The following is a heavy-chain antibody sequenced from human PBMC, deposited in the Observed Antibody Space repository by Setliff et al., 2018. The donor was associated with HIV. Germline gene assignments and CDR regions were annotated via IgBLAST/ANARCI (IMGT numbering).Heavy chain of an antibody. J-gene: IGHJ4*02. CDR1: GYTFTSYY. CDR2: INHSGGST. CDR3: ARSAGDSYDSSGQIWWSYFDY. D-gene: IGHD3-22*01. V-gene: IGHV1-46*01. Sequence: ASVKVSCKASGYTFTSYYMHWVRQASEQGLEWMGIINHSGGSTGYAQKFQGRVTMTRDTSTSTVYMALSSLKSEDTAVYYCARSAGDSYDSSGQIWWSYFDYWGQGTLVTVSS.